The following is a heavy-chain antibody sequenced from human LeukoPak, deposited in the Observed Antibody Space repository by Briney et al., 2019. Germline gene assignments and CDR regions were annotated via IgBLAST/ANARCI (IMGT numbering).Heavy chain of an antibody. D-gene: IGHD4-11*01. CDR1: GFNFNDAA. J-gene: IGHJ3*02. CDR2: ISYDGSNK. Sequence: GGSLRLSCAASGFNFNDAAMTWVRQAPGKGLEWVAVISYDGSNKYYADSVKGRFTISRDNSKNTLYLQMNSLRAEDTAVYYCAKRLLDNYADAFDIWGQGTMVTVST. V-gene: IGHV3-30*18. CDR3: AKRLLDNYADAFDI.